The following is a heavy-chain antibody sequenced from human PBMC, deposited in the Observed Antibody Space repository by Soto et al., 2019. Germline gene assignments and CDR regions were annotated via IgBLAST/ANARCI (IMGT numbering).Heavy chain of an antibody. D-gene: IGHD5-12*01. CDR2: IS. CDR3: ARDYYRFNSGYGFSMDV. Sequence: PGGSLRLSCAASGFTFSSYAMHWVRQAPGKGLEWVAVISYYADSVKGRFTISRDNSKNTLYLQMNSLRAEDTAVYYCARDYYRFNSGYGFSMDVWGQGTTVTVSS. V-gene: IGHV3-30*04. CDR1: GFTFSSYA. J-gene: IGHJ6*02.